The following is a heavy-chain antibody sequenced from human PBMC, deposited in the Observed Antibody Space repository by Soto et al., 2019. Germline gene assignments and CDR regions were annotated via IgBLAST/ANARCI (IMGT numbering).Heavy chain of an antibody. D-gene: IGHD3-9*01. CDR3: ARGDATKIVVTTYYAMDV. CDR2: IIPVFGTA. Sequence: QVQLVQSGAEVKKPGSSVKVSCKASGGSLSNYGISWVRQAPGQGLEWMGGIIPVFGTANYAQKFQGRVTIYADGSTSIGLRDLTSLRSEDTAVYYCARGDATKIVVTTYYAMDVWGQGTTVTVSS. V-gene: IGHV1-69*12. J-gene: IGHJ6*02. CDR1: GGSLSNYG.